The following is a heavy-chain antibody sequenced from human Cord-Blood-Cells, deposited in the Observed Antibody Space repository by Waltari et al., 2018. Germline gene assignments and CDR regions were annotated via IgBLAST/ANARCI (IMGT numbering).Heavy chain of an antibody. CDR3: ARVTDFWSGYYYGMDV. V-gene: IGHV4-34*01. CDR2: INHSGST. J-gene: IGHJ6*02. D-gene: IGHD3-3*01. Sequence: QVQLQQWGAGLLKPTETLSLTCAADGGSFSGYYWSWIRQTLGKGLEWIGEINHSGSTNYNPSLKSRVTISVDTSKNQFSLKLSSVTAADTAVYYCARVTDFWSGYYYGMDVWGQGTTVTVSS. CDR1: GGSFSGYY.